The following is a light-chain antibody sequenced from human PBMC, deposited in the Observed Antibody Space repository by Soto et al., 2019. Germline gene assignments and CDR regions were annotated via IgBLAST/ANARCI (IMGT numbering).Light chain of an antibody. CDR2: STN. CDR1: ISYIGGNT. Sequence: QSVLTQPPSASGTPGQRVTISCSGSISYIGGNTVNWYQQLPGTPPKLLMYSTNQRPSGVPDRFSGSKSGTSASLAISGLQSEDEADYFCAAWEDSLNGYVFGTGTKVTVL. V-gene: IGLV1-44*01. J-gene: IGLJ1*01. CDR3: AAWEDSLNGYV.